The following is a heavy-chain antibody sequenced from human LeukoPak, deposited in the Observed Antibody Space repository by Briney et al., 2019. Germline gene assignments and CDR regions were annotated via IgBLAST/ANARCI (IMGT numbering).Heavy chain of an antibody. J-gene: IGHJ4*02. CDR1: GFTFSSYW. Sequence: GGSLRLSCAASGFTFSSYWMSWVRQAPGQGLEWVANIKQDGSERHYEDSVKGRFTISRDDAKNSLYLQLNSLTAEDTAVYYCARASSSGYRGADYWGQGTLVTVSS. D-gene: IGHD3-22*01. CDR2: IKQDGSER. CDR3: ARASSSGYRGADY. V-gene: IGHV3-7*01.